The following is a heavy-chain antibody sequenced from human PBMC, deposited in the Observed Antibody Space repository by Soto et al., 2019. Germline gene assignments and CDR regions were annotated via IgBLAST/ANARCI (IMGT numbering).Heavy chain of an antibody. D-gene: IGHD3-22*01. CDR2: IYHRGNT. CDR3: ARCLYYYDSKAVYFDY. J-gene: IGHJ4*02. CDR1: GYSISGGYY. V-gene: IGHV4-38-2*01. Sequence: SETLSLTCAVSGYSISGGYYWGCIRQPPGKGLEWIGSIYHRGNTYYNPSLKSRVTISVDTSKNQFSLKLTSVTAADTAVYYCARCLYYYDSKAVYFDYWGQGTLVTVYS.